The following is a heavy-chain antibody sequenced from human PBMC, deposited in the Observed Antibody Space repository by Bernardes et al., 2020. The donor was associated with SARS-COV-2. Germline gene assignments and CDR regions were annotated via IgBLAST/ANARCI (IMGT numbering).Heavy chain of an antibody. CDR3: YSGYSLDY. D-gene: IGHD5-12*01. CDR1: GFTFRSSS. CDR2: ISSSSSYL. Sequence: VGSLILSCAASGFTFRSSSMNWVRQAPGPGLAWVSSISSSSSYLYYADSVKGRFTISRDNAKNSLYLQMNSLRAEDTAVYYCYSGYSLDYWGQGTLVTVSS. V-gene: IGHV3-21*01. J-gene: IGHJ4*02.